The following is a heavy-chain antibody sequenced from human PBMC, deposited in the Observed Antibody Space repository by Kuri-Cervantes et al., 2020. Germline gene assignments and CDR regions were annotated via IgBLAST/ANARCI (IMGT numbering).Heavy chain of an antibody. D-gene: IGHD1-26*01. CDR3: ARDQYRYSGSYRDFDY. V-gene: IGHV1-2*02. Sequence: ASVKVSCKASGYTFTGYYMHWVRQAPGQGLEWMGWINPNSGGTNYAQKFQGRVTMTRDTSISTAYMELSRLRSEDTAVYYCARDQYRYSGSYRDFDYWGQGTLVTVSS. CDR2: INPNSGGT. CDR1: GYTFTGYY. J-gene: IGHJ4*02.